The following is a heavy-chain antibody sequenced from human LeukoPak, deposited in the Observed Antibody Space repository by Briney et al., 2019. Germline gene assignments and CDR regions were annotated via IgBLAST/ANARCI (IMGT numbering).Heavy chain of an antibody. Sequence: SETLSLTCIVSGGSISSGGYYWSWIRQHPGKGLEWIGYIYYSGSTYYNPSLKSRVTISVDTSKNQFSLKLSSVTAADTAVYYCARLNLLAYCGGDCYSPPYYFDYWGQGTLVTVSS. CDR2: IYYSGST. D-gene: IGHD2-21*02. V-gene: IGHV4-31*03. J-gene: IGHJ4*02. CDR1: GGSISSGGYY. CDR3: ARLNLLAYCGGDCYSPPYYFDY.